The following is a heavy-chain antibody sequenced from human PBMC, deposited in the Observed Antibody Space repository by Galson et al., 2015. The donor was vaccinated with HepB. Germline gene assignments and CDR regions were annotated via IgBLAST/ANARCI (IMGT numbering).Heavy chain of an antibody. Sequence: SLRLSCAASGFTFDNYAMHWVRQAPGKGLEWVSGISWNSGSIGYADSVKGRFTISRDNAKNSLYLQMNSLRAEDTALYYCAKDIAGLGSDYYYYYMDVWGKGTTVTVSS. J-gene: IGHJ6*03. CDR1: GFTFDNYA. CDR2: ISWNSGSI. V-gene: IGHV3-9*01. D-gene: IGHD6-19*01. CDR3: AKDIAGLGSDYYYYYMDV.